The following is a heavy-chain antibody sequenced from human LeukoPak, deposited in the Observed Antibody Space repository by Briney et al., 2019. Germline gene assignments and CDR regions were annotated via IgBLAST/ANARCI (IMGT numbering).Heavy chain of an antibody. J-gene: IGHJ6*02. Sequence: SETLSLTCTVSGGSIRSGGFYWSWIRQHPGKGLEWIGYIYYSGSTYYNPSLKSRVTISADTSKNQFSLKLISVTAADTAVYYCARDAEYYYGSGSYSSGIDVWGQGTTVTVSS. CDR2: IYYSGST. V-gene: IGHV4-31*03. CDR1: GGSIRSGGFY. D-gene: IGHD3-10*01. CDR3: ARDAEYYYGSGSYSSGIDV.